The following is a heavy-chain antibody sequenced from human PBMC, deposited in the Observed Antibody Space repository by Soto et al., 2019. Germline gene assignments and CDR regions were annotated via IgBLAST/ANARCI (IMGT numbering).Heavy chain of an antibody. V-gene: IGHV6-1*01. J-gene: IGHJ6*02. Sequence: SPTLSLPCAISGDSVSSNSAAWNWIRQSTSRGLEWLGRTYYMSKWYNDYAVSVTSRITINPDTSKNQFYLQLNSVTPEDTAVYYCAREYRSGWWGLDGMDVWGQGTTVTVSS. CDR3: AREYRSGWWGLDGMDV. CDR2: TYYMSKWYN. D-gene: IGHD6-19*01. CDR1: GDSVSSNSAA.